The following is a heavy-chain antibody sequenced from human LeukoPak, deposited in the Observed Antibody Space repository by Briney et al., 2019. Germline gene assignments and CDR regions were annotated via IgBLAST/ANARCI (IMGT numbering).Heavy chain of an antibody. D-gene: IGHD7-27*01. CDR2: ISWNSGSI. CDR1: GFTFDDYA. CDR3: AKDIGAWDYYYGMDV. V-gene: IGHV3-9*01. Sequence: GRSLRLSCAASGFTFDDYAMHWVRQAPGKGLEWVSGISWNSGSIGYADSVKGRFTISRDNAKNSQYLQMNSLRAEDTALYYCAKDIGAWDYYYGMDVWGQGTTVTVSS. J-gene: IGHJ6*02.